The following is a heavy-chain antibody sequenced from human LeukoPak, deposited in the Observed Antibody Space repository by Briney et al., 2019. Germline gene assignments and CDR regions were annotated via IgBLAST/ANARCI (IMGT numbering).Heavy chain of an antibody. J-gene: IGHJ2*01. Sequence: SETLPLTCTVSGGSISSSSYYWGWIRQPPGKGLECIGTIYYSGSTYYNPSLKSRVTISVDTSKNQFSLRLSSVTAADTAVYYCARLKAGYWYFDLWGRGTLVTVSS. CDR3: ARLKAGYWYFDL. CDR1: GGSISSSSYY. CDR2: IYYSGST. V-gene: IGHV4-39*01. D-gene: IGHD6-19*01.